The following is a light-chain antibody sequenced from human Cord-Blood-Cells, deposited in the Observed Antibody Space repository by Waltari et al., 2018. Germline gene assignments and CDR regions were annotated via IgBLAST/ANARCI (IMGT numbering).Light chain of an antibody. CDR3: QAWDSSTAV. CDR2: QDS. V-gene: IGLV3-1*01. J-gene: IGLJ3*02. Sequence: SYELTQPPSVSVSPGQTASITCSGDKLGDKYARWYQQKPGQSPVLGIYQDSTRPSGIPWRFSGSNSGNTATLTISGTQAMDEADYYCQAWDSSTAVFGGGTKLTVL. CDR1: KLGDKY.